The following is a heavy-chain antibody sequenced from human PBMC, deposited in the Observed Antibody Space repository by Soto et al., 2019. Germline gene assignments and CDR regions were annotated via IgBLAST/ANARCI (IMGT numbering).Heavy chain of an antibody. D-gene: IGHD3-10*01. CDR1: GGSISSGDYY. Sequence: SETLSLTCTVSGGSISSGDYYWSWIRQPPGKGLEWIGYIYYSGSTYYNPSLKSRVTISVDTSKNQFSLKLSSVTAADTAVYYCARNLYGSGSYYDYWGQGTLVTVSS. V-gene: IGHV4-30-4*01. CDR3: ARNLYGSGSYYDY. CDR2: IYYSGST. J-gene: IGHJ4*02.